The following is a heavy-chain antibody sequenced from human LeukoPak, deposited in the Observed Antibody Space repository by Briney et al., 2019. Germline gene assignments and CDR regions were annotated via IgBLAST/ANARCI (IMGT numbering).Heavy chain of an antibody. J-gene: IGHJ4*02. D-gene: IGHD1-26*01. CDR2: IKQDGSEK. CDR1: GFTFSNYW. V-gene: IGHV3-7*01. Sequence: GGSLRLSCAASGFTFSNYWVSWVRQAPGKGLEWVANIKQDGSEKYYVDSVKGRFTISRDNAKNSLYLQMNSLRAEDTAVYYCASLKWELLPGGFDYWGQGTLVTVSS. CDR3: ASLKWELLPGGFDY.